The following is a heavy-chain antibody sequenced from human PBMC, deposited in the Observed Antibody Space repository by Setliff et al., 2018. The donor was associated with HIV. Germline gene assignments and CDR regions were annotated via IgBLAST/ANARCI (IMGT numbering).Heavy chain of an antibody. J-gene: IGHJ4*02. CDR1: GYFISNGYY. D-gene: IGHD3-22*01. V-gene: IGHV4-38-2*02. CDR2: IYQNGNT. CDR3: ARQAWHYDRDGYFIDY. Sequence: SLTCSVSGYFISNGYYWGWIRQPPGKGLEWVGTIYQNGNTYYSPSLESRVSVSMDMSRNQFSVKLNSATAADTAVYYCARQAWHYDRDGYFIDYWGQGKQVTVSS.